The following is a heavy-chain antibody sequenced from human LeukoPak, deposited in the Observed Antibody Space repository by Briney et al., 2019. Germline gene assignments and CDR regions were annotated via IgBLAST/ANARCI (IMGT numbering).Heavy chain of an antibody. CDR3: ARSPYYDFWSGYFAPTPRENWFDP. J-gene: IGHJ5*02. Sequence: SETLSLTCTVSGDSISSGDYYWSWIRQPAGKGLEWIGRISSSGSTNYNPSLKSRVTISVDTSKNQFSLKLSSVTAADTAVYYCARSPYYDFWSGYFAPTPRENWFDPWGQGTLVTVSS. CDR1: GDSISSGDYY. V-gene: IGHV4-61*02. CDR2: ISSSGST. D-gene: IGHD3-3*01.